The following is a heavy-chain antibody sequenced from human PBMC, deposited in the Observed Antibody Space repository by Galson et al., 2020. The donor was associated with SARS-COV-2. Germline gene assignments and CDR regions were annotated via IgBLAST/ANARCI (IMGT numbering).Heavy chain of an antibody. CDR1: GDSVTSGGYY. D-gene: IGHD6-13*01. CDR2: IYYSGTT. V-gene: IGHV4-31*03. Sequence: ASETLSLTCSVSGDSVTSGGYYWSWVRQHPGKGLEWIGYIYYSGTTHYNTSLQSRLTTSVDTSKNQFSLKMTSLTAADTAVYYCARVAAAVKGAFDIWGQWTMVTVSS. J-gene: IGHJ3*02. CDR3: ARVAAAVKGAFDI.